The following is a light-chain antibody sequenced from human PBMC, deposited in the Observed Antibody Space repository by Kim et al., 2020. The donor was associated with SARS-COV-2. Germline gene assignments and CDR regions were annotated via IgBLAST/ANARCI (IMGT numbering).Light chain of an antibody. J-gene: IGLJ1*01. CDR1: NLYNYY. CDR2: ARD. CDR3: CAPDSSGNRV. V-gene: IGLV3-19*01. Sequence: SSSLPPSPSFSFSLGPTVRITCQGYNLYNYYPRWYQQKAGQAPILVLYARDSRPSGIPARFSGSHSGTTASLIITGALPEDEADYYCCAPDSSGNRVFGPGTKVTVL.